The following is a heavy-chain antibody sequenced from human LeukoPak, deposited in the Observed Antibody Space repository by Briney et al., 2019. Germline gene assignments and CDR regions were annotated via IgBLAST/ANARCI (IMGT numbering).Heavy chain of an antibody. CDR2: IIPIFGTA. J-gene: IGHJ4*02. Sequence: GSSVKVSRKASGGTFSSYAISWVRQAPGQGLEWMGGIIPIFGTANYAQKFQGRVTIAADESTSTAYMELSSLRSEDTAVYYCARLLNYYDSSGYYYVPGYYFDYWGQGTLVTVSS. CDR3: ARLLNYYDSSGYYYVPGYYFDY. V-gene: IGHV1-69*01. CDR1: GGTFSSYA. D-gene: IGHD3-22*01.